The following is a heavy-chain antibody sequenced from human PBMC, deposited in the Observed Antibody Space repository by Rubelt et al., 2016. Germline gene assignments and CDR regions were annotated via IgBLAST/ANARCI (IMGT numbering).Heavy chain of an antibody. CDR2: ISSNGGSK. D-gene: IGHD3-22*01. CDR1: GFTFSSYA. J-gene: IGHJ4*02. CDR3: ASDSSGYYSGTLGY. V-gene: IGHV3-64*01. Sequence: EVQLVESGGGLVQPGGSLRLSCAASGFTFSSYAMHWVRQAPGKGLEYVSAISSNGGSKYYANSVKGRFTISRDNSKNTLDRQMGCLRAEDMAVYYCASDSSGYYSGTLGYWGQGTLVTVSS.